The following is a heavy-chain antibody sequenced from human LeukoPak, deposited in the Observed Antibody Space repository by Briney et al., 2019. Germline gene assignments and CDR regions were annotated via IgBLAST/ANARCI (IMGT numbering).Heavy chain of an antibody. CDR2: IWYDGSNK. D-gene: IGHD3-16*01. V-gene: IGHV3-33*08. CDR1: GFTFSSYA. J-gene: IGHJ5*02. CDR3: AKFEWFDP. Sequence: GGSLRLSCAASGFTFSSYAMSWVRQAPGKGLEWVAVIWYDGSNKYYADSVKGRFTISRDNSKNTLYLQMNSLRAEDTAVYYCAKFEWFDPWGQGTLVTVSS.